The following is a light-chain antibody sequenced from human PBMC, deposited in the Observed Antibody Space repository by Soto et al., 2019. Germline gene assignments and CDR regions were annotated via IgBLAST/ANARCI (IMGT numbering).Light chain of an antibody. V-gene: IGKV3-20*01. CDR3: QQYGSSLWT. Sequence: EIVLTQSPGTLSLSPEEKATLSCRASQSVSSSYLAWYQQKPGQAPRLLIYGASSRATGIPDRFSGSGSGADFTLTISRLKPEDFAVYYCQQYGSSLWTFGQGTKVDIK. CDR1: QSVSSSY. CDR2: GAS. J-gene: IGKJ1*01.